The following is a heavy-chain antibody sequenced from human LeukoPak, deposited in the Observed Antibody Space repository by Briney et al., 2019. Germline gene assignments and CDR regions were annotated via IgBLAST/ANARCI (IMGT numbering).Heavy chain of an antibody. Sequence: SETLSLTCTVSGGSISSGGYYWSWIRQHPGKGLEWIGYIYYSGSTYYNPSLKSRVTISVDTSKNQFSLKLSSVTAADTAVYYCARAPNTYDAFDIWGQGTMVTVSS. CDR2: IYYSGST. J-gene: IGHJ3*02. CDR3: ARAPNTYDAFDI. V-gene: IGHV4-31*03. CDR1: GGSISSGGYY. D-gene: IGHD2-2*02.